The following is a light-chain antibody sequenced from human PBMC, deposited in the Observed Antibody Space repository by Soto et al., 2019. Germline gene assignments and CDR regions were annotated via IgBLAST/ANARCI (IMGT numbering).Light chain of an antibody. J-gene: IGKJ4*01. CDR2: GAS. Sequence: EIVMTQSPATLSVSPGERATLSCRASQNINNNLAWYQQKPGQGPRLLIYGASSRATGIPARFSGSGSGTGFTLTIISLQYEDFAIYYCQQYNNWPLTFGGGTKVEIK. CDR1: QNINNN. V-gene: IGKV3-15*01. CDR3: QQYNNWPLT.